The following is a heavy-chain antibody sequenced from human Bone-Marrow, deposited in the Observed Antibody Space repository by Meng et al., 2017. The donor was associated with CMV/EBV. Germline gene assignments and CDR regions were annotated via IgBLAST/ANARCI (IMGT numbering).Heavy chain of an antibody. V-gene: IGHV3-73*01. CDR1: GFTFSDSA. D-gene: IGHD1-26*01. CDR2: IRSKANSYAT. Sequence: GESLKIACAASGFTFSDSAMHWVRQASGKGLEWVGRIRSKANSYATAYAASVKGRFTISRDDSKNTAYLQMNSLKTEDTAVYYCTRPSPYGSYSSQVSEKTAYWGQGKLVHVSS. CDR3: TRPSPYGSYSSQVSEKTAY. J-gene: IGHJ4*02.